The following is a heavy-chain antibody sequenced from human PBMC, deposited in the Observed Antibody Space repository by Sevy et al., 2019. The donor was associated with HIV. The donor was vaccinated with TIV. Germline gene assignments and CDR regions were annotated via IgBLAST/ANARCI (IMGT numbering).Heavy chain of an antibody. D-gene: IGHD6-19*01. CDR3: ARATGIAVGLSAEYFHH. Sequence: ASVKVSCKASGGTLNDSGISWVRQAPGQGLEWMGRIIPMLGITDYAQKFQGRVTITADKSTSTAFMELSSLRSEDTAVYYCARATGIAVGLSAEYFHHWGQGTLVTVSS. V-gene: IGHV1-69*04. CDR2: IIPMLGIT. J-gene: IGHJ1*01. CDR1: GGTLNDSG.